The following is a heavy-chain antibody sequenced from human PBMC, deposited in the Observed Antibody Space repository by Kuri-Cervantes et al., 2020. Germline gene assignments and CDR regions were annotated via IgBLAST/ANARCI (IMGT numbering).Heavy chain of an antibody. V-gene: IGHV1-3*01. J-gene: IGHJ4*02. CDR2: INAGNGNT. CDR1: GYTFTSYA. CDR3: ARGELDYGDPNFDY. Sequence: ASVKVSCKASGYTFTSYAMHWVRQAPGQRLEWMGWINAGNGNTKYSQKFQGWVTMTRDTSISTAYMELSRLRSDDTAVYYCARGELDYGDPNFDYWGQGTLVTVSS. D-gene: IGHD4-17*01.